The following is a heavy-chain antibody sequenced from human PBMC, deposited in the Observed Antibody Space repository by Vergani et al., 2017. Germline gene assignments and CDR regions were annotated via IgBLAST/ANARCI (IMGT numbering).Heavy chain of an antibody. Sequence: QVQLVQSGAEVKKPGASVKVSCKASGYTFTGYYMHWVRQAPGQGLEWMGWINPNSGGPNYAQKFQGRVTMTRDTSIRTAYMELSRLRSDDTAVYYCARNVLSGSLNWFDPWGQGTLVTVSS. CDR1: GYTFTGYY. J-gene: IGHJ5*02. CDR3: ARNVLSGSLNWFDP. V-gene: IGHV1-2*02. CDR2: INPNSGGP. D-gene: IGHD5-12*01.